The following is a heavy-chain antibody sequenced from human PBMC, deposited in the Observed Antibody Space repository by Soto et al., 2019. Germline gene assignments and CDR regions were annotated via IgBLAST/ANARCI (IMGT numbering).Heavy chain of an antibody. D-gene: IGHD3-3*01. CDR1: GYTFTSYY. V-gene: IGHV1-46*01. J-gene: IGHJ5*02. CDR3: ARDSSIGVVITGLNWFDP. CDR2: INPSGGST. Sequence: QVQLVQSGAEVKKPGASVKVSCKASGYTFTSYYMHWVRQAPGQGLEWMGIINPSGGSTSYAQKFQGRVTMTRDTSTSTVYMELSSLRSEDTTVYYCARDSSIGVVITGLNWFDPWGQGTLVTVSS.